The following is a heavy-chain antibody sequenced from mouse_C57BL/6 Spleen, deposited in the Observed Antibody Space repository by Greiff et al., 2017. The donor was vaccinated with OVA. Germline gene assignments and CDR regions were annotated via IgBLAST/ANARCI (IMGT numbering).Heavy chain of an antibody. J-gene: IGHJ4*01. CDR3: AKNGYGSSSLFAMDY. CDR1: GFSLTSYG. CDR2: IWRGGST. V-gene: IGHV2-5*01. Sequence: VKLEESGPGLVQPSQSLSITCTVSGFSLTSYGVHWVRQSPGKGLEWLGVIWRGGSTDYNAAFMSRLSITKDNSKSQVFFKMNRLQADDTAIYYCAKNGYGSSSLFAMDYWGQGTSVTVSS. D-gene: IGHD1-1*01.